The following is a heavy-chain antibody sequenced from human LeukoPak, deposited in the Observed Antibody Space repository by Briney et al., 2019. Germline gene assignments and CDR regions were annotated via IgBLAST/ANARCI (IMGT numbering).Heavy chain of an antibody. D-gene: IGHD2/OR15-2a*01. CDR3: AKRFGSDNSYYIDY. Sequence: GGSLRLSCAASGFTLSSYGTSWVRQAPGKGLEWVSGMSGFGGRTYYAESVKGRFTISRDNSKNTLYLQMNSLRAEDTAVYYCAKRFGSDNSYYIDYWGQGTLVTVSS. V-gene: IGHV3-23*01. CDR1: GFTLSSYG. CDR2: MSGFGGRT. J-gene: IGHJ4*02.